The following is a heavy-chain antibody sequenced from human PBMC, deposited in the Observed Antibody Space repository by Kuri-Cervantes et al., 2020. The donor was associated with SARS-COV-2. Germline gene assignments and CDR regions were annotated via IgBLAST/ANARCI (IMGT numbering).Heavy chain of an antibody. CDR2: ISSSSSYT. V-gene: IGHV3-11*06. D-gene: IGHD4-17*01. J-gene: IGHJ4*02. CDR1: GFTFSDYY. Sequence: GESLKISCAASGFTFSDYYMSWIRQAPGKGLEWVSYISSSSSYTNYADSLKGRFTISRDNSKNSLHLQMNSLRAEDTAVYYCARGTWPTVSTWGQGTLVTVSS. CDR3: ARGTWPTVST.